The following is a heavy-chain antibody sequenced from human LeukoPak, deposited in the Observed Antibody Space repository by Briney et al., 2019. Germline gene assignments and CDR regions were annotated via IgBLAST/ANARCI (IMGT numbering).Heavy chain of an antibody. CDR2: LSSSSSDK. CDR1: GFPFSSYS. V-gene: IGHV3-21*01. J-gene: IGHJ4*02. CDR3: ARDTAMVVGY. Sequence: GGSLRLSSAHSGFPFSSYSMNWVSPAPGKGLEWVQPLSSSSSDKYYAESVKGRFTISKDNSKNPLELQMNSLRAEDTAVYYCARDTAMVVGYWGQGTLVTVSS. D-gene: IGHD5-18*01.